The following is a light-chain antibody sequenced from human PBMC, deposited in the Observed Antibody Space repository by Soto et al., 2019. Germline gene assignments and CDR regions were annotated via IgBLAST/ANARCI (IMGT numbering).Light chain of an antibody. V-gene: IGLV2-14*01. Sequence: QSALTQPASVSGSPGQSITISCTGTSSDVGDYNYVSWYQQHPGKAPKLMLYDVSNRPSGISNSFSGSKSGNTASLTISGLQAEDEADYYCSSYTSSSTLFGTGTKVTVL. CDR3: SSYTSSSTL. J-gene: IGLJ1*01. CDR1: SSDVGDYNY. CDR2: DVS.